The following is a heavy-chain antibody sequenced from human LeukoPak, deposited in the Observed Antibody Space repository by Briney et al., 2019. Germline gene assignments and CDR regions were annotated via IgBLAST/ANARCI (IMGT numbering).Heavy chain of an antibody. D-gene: IGHD1-26*01. V-gene: IGHV4-59*02. Sequence: KPSETLSLTCTVSGGSVRSYYWSWIRQPPGGGLEWIAYIHNTGSPNYNPSLKSRVTISIDTSKNEFSLRLTSVTAADTAVYYCVRDWEGFNFDIWGQGTMVTVSS. CDR3: VRDWEGFNFDI. CDR2: IHNTGSP. J-gene: IGHJ3*02. CDR1: GGSVRSYY.